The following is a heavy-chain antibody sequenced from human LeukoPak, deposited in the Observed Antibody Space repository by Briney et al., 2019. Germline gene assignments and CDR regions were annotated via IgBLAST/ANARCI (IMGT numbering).Heavy chain of an antibody. CDR2: ISGSGGST. Sequence: GGTLRLSCAASGFTFSSYGMSWVRQAPGKGPEWVSAISGSGGSTYYADSVKGRFTISRDNSKNTLYLQMNSLRAEDTAVYYCARDHAYAFDIWGQGTLVTVSS. J-gene: IGHJ3*02. V-gene: IGHV3-23*01. CDR3: ARDHAYAFDI. CDR1: GFTFSSYG. D-gene: IGHD2-2*01.